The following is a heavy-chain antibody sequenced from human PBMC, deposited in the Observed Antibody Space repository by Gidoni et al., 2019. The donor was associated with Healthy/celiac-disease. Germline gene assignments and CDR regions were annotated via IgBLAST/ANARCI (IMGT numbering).Heavy chain of an antibody. CDR3: ASLGARGVRYYYYMDV. Sequence: QVQLVQSGAEVKKPGASVKVSCKASGYTFPGYYMHWVRQAPGQGLEWMGWINPNSGGTNYAQKFQGRVTMTRDTSISTAYMELSRLRSDDTAVYYCASLGARGVRYYYYMDVWGKGTTVTVSS. CDR1: GYTFPGYY. V-gene: IGHV1-2*02. J-gene: IGHJ6*03. CDR2: INPNSGGT. D-gene: IGHD3-10*01.